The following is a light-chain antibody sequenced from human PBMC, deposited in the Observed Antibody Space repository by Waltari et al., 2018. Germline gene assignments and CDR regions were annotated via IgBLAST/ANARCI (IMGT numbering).Light chain of an antibody. CDR2: WAS. J-gene: IGKJ5*01. Sequence: DIVMPQSPAPLAVSRGERATINCKSSQSVLYSSNNKNYLAWYQQKPGQPPKLLIYWASTRESGVPDRFSGSGSGTDFTLTISSLQAEDVAVYYCQQYYSTPITFGQGTRLEIK. CDR1: QSVLYSSNNKNY. V-gene: IGKV4-1*01. CDR3: QQYYSTPIT.